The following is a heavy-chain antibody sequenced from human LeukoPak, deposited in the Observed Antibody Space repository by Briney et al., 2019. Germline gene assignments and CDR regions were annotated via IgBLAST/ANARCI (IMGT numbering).Heavy chain of an antibody. J-gene: IGHJ4*02. D-gene: IGHD3-22*01. CDR2: ISGNGDST. V-gene: IGHV3-23*01. Sequence: GGSLRLSCAASGCTFTSYAMSWVRQAPGKGLEWVSTISGNGDSTFYADSVKGRFTISRDNSKNTLYLQMISLRAEDTAVYSCAKYYYDSSGYYDAAPLDSWGQGTLVTVFS. CDR1: GCTFTSYA. CDR3: AKYYYDSSGYYDAAPLDS.